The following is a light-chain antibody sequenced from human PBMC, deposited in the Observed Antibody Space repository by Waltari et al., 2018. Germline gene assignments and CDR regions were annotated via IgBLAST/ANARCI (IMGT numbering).Light chain of an antibody. Sequence: DIQMTQSPSTLSASIGDTVTITCRASQTVTNWLAWYQQKPGQAPKVLIYMASTLDSGGPSRFSGSRYGTHFTLTITSLQPDDVAAYHCQQYHTYPYTFGQGTKLEIK. V-gene: IGKV1-5*03. J-gene: IGKJ2*01. CDR3: QQYHTYPYT. CDR2: MAS. CDR1: QTVTNW.